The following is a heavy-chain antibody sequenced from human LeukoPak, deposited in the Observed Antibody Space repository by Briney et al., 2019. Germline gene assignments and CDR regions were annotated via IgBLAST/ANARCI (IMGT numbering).Heavy chain of an antibody. CDR3: ARLRVRATTLLFDY. D-gene: IGHD1-26*01. CDR2: IYYSGST. V-gene: IGHV4-39*01. Sequence: PSETLSLTCTVSGGSISSSSYYWGWIRQPPGKGLEWIGSIYYSGSTYYNPSLKSRVTISVDTSKNQFSLKLSSVTAADTAVYYCARLRVRATTLLFDYRGQGTLVTVSS. J-gene: IGHJ4*02. CDR1: GGSISSSSYY.